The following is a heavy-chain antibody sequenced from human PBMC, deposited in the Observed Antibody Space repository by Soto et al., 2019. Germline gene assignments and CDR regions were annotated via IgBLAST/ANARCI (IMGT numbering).Heavy chain of an antibody. V-gene: IGHV3-30-3*01. Sequence: GGSLRLSCAASGFTFSSYAMHWVRQAPGKGLEWVAVISYDGSNKYYADSVKGRFTISRDNSKKTLYLQMNSLRAEYTAVYYCATSRSSGWSHLFDYWGQGTLVTVSS. CDR3: ATSRSSGWSHLFDY. J-gene: IGHJ4*02. CDR1: GFTFSSYA. CDR2: ISYDGSNK. D-gene: IGHD6-19*01.